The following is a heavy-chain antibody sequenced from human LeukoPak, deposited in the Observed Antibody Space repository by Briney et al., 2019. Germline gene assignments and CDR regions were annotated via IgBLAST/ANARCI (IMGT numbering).Heavy chain of an antibody. CDR3: ARYSYGGYHFDY. CDR1: GGSISSYY. Sequence: PSETLSLTCTVSGGSISSYYWSWIRQPPGKGLEWIGYVYSSGSTNYSPSLKSRVTISVDTSKNQFSLKLSSVTAADTAVYYCARYSYGGYHFDYWGQGTLVTVSS. D-gene: IGHD5-18*01. V-gene: IGHV4-59*01. J-gene: IGHJ4*02. CDR2: VYSSGST.